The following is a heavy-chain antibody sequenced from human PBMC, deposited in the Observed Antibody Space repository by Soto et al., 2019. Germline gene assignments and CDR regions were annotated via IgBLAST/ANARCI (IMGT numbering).Heavy chain of an antibody. CDR1: GGTFSSYA. CDR2: IIPIFGTA. D-gene: IGHD1-26*01. J-gene: IGHJ5*02. V-gene: IGHV1-69*12. Sequence: QVQLVQSGAEVKKPGSSVKVSCKASGGTFSSYAISWVRQAPGQGLEWMGGIIPIFGTANSAQKFQGRVKITADESTSEAYRGLSSLRSEDTAVYYCATSLGVGGGTGWFDPWGQGTLVTVSS. CDR3: ATSLGVGGGTGWFDP.